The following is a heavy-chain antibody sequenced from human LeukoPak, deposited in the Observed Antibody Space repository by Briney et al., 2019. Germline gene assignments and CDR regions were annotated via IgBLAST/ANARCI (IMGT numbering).Heavy chain of an antibody. CDR2: IYYSGST. CDR1: GGSISSSSYY. Sequence: SETLSLTCTVSGGSISSSSYYWGWIRQPPGKGLEWIGSIYYSGSTYYNPSLKSRVTISVDTSKNQFSLKLSSVTAADTAVYYCASISMIAGGYWGQGTLVTVSS. CDR3: ASISMIAGGY. V-gene: IGHV4-39*07. D-gene: IGHD3-22*01. J-gene: IGHJ4*02.